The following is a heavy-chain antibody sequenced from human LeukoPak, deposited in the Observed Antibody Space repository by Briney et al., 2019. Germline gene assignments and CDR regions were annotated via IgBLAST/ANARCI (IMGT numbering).Heavy chain of an antibody. CDR2: ISSSSSYI. CDR3: ARERQLERLAFGKEGSAFDY. Sequence: GRSLRLSCAASGFTFSSYGMHWVRQAPGKGLEWVSSISSSSSYIYYAASVKGRFTISRDNAKNSLYLQMNRLRAEDTAVYYCARERQLERLAFGKEGSAFDYWGQGTLVTVSS. D-gene: IGHD1-1*01. V-gene: IGHV3-21*01. J-gene: IGHJ4*02. CDR1: GFTFSSYG.